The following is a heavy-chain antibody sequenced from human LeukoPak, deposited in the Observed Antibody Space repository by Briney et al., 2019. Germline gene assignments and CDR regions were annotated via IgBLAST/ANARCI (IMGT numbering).Heavy chain of an antibody. Sequence: GGSLRLSCAASGFTFSSYAMSWVRQAPGKGLEWVSAISGSGGSTYYADSVKGRFTISRDNSKNRLYLQMNSLRAEDTAVYYCAKGPHVARWSGYDYWGDFDYWGQGTLVTVSS. D-gene: IGHD5-12*01. CDR3: AKGPHVARWSGYDYWGDFDY. V-gene: IGHV3-23*01. CDR2: ISGSGGST. J-gene: IGHJ4*02. CDR1: GFTFSSYA.